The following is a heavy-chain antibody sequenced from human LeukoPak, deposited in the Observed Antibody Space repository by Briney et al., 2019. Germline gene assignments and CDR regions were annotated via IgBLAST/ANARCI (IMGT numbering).Heavy chain of an antibody. CDR3: ARADFSGKIFDH. Sequence: GGSLTLSCAASGFTFSAYWTTWVRQAPGKGLEWVANIQEDGSGKHYVDSVKGRFTISRDNARNSLYLQLNSLRAEDTAVYYCARADFSGKIFDHWGQGTPVTVSS. CDR2: IQEDGSGK. V-gene: IGHV3-7*01. J-gene: IGHJ4*02. CDR1: GFTFSAYW. D-gene: IGHD1-26*01.